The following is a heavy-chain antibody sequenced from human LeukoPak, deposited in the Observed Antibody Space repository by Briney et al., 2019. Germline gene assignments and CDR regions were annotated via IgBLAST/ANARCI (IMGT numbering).Heavy chain of an antibody. Sequence: GGSLRLSCAASGFTFSSYAMYWVRQAPGKGLEWVTIIWYDGSNKNYADSVKGRFTISKDNSKNTLYLQMNSLRAEDTAVYYCARGAYCSGGRCPGAFDIWGQGTMVTVSS. V-gene: IGHV3-33*01. CDR2: IWYDGSNK. D-gene: IGHD2-15*01. J-gene: IGHJ3*02. CDR1: GFTFSSYA. CDR3: ARGAYCSGGRCPGAFDI.